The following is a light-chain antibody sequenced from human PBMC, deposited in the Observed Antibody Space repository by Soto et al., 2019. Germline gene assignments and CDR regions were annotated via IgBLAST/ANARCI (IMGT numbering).Light chain of an antibody. CDR3: SSYTSDSTLV. CDR2: EVS. CDR1: STDVGGYNY. J-gene: IGLJ3*02. V-gene: IGLV2-14*01. Sequence: QSALTQPASVSVSPGQSIAISCTGTSTDVGGYNYVSWYQQHPGKAPKLMIYEVSNRPSGVSNRFSGAKSGNTASLTISGLQAEDEADYYCSSYTSDSTLVFGGGTKVTVL.